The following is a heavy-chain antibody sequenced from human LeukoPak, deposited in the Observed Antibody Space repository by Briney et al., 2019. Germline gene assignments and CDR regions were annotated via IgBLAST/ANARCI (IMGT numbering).Heavy chain of an antibody. V-gene: IGHV1-18*01. CDR3: ARAAYDILTLASDPATDY. J-gene: IGHJ4*02. D-gene: IGHD3-9*01. CDR2: ISAYNGNT. CDR1: GYTFTSYG. Sequence: ASVKVSCKASGYTFTSYGISWVRQAPGQGLEWMGWISAYNGNTNYAQKLQGRVTMTTDTSTSTAYMEPRSLRSDDTAVYYSARAAYDILTLASDPATDYWGQGTLVTVSS.